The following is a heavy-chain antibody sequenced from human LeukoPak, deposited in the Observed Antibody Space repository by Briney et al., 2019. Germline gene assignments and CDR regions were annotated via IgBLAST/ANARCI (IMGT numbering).Heavy chain of an antibody. V-gene: IGHV3-33*07. CDR3: ARDIKSRGSDFFYFDY. CDR1: AFTFSRNG. D-gene: IGHD2-21*02. J-gene: IGHJ4*02. Sequence: GRSLTLSCLPSAFTFSRNGMNWVRQTPDKGLELVAVIWTEGDNKYYADPVKERFSISRDNTKNSLWLQMNSLRADDTAVYYCARDIKSRGSDFFYFDYWGQGTLVTVSS. CDR2: IWTEGDNK.